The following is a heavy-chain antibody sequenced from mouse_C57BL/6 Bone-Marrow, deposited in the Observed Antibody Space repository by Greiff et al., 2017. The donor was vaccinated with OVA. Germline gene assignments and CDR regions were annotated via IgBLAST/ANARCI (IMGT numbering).Heavy chain of an antibody. CDR1: GYTFTSYG. Sequence: VQLQQSGAELARPGASVKLSCKASGYTFTSYGISWVKQRTGQGLEWIGEIYPRSGSTYYNEKFKGKATLTADKSSSTAYMELRSLTSEDSAVYVCARSSMVEGFAYWGQGTLVTVSA. D-gene: IGHD1-1*02. V-gene: IGHV1-81*01. CDR2: IYPRSGST. CDR3: ARSSMVEGFAY. J-gene: IGHJ3*01.